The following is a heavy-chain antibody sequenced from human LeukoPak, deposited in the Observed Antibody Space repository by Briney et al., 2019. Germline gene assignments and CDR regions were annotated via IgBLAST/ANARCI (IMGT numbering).Heavy chain of an antibody. J-gene: IGHJ6*02. V-gene: IGHV4-34*01. Sequence: SETLSLTCAVYGGSFSGYYWSWIRQPPGKGLEWIGEINHSGSTNYNPSLKSRVTISVDTSKNQFSLKLSSVTAADTAVYYCASSSIAARPHYYYGMDVWGQGTTVTVSS. D-gene: IGHD6-6*01. CDR1: GGSFSGYY. CDR3: ASSSIAARPHYYYGMDV. CDR2: INHSGST.